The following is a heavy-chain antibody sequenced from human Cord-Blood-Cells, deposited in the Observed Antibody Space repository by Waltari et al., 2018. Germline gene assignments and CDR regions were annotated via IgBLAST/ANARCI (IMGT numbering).Heavy chain of an antibody. CDR2: IKSKTDGGTT. D-gene: IGHD1-26*01. Sequence: EVQLVESGGGLVKPGGSLRLSCAASGFTFSNAWMGWVSRAPGKGLEWVGRIKSKTDGGTTDYAAPVKGRFTISRDDSKNTLYLQMNSLKTEVTAVYYCTTDFKWELLREDYWGQGTLVTVSS. CDR1: GFTFSNAW. CDR3: TTDFKWELLREDY. J-gene: IGHJ4*02. V-gene: IGHV3-15*01.